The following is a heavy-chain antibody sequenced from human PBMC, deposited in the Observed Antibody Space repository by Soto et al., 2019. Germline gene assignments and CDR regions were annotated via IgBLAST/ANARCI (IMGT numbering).Heavy chain of an antibody. CDR2: VSHSGTT. J-gene: IGHJ4*02. CDR3: AASPASVAGDY. Sequence: KPSETLSLTCAVSGGSITFTDWWSWVRQPPGKGLEWIGEVSHSGTTNYNPSLKSRVTMSADKSKNQFSLNLTSVTAADTAVYYCAASPASVAGDYWGQGILVTVSS. CDR1: GGSITFTDW. D-gene: IGHD6-19*01. V-gene: IGHV4-4*02.